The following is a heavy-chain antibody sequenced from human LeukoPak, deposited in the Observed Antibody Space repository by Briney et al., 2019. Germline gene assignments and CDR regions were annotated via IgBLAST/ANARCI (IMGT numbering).Heavy chain of an antibody. D-gene: IGHD6-19*01. CDR2: IYYSGST. CDR3: ARRRSYSSGWYKGCGDEYFDY. CDR1: GGSISSSSYY. J-gene: IGHJ4*02. V-gene: IGHV4-39*01. Sequence: SETLSLTCTVSGGSISSSSYYWGWIRQPPGKGLEWIGSIYYSGSTYYNPSLKSRVTISVDTSKNQFSLKLSSVTAADTAVYYRARRRSYSSGWYKGCGDEYFDYWGQGTLVTVSS.